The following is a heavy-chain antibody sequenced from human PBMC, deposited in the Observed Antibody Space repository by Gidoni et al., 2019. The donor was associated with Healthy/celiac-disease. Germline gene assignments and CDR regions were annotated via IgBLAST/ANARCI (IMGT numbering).Heavy chain of an antibody. CDR2: ISSSSSYI. Sequence: ELKLVESGAGLVMPGGSVRLSCAASDFTFISSSMNWVRQAPGKGLEWVSSISSSSSYIYYADSVKGRFTISRDNAKNSLYLQMNSLRAEDTAVYYCARDGGATVVTDDAFDIWGQGTMVTVSS. D-gene: IGHD4-17*01. CDR3: ARDGGATVVTDDAFDI. V-gene: IGHV3-21*01. CDR1: DFTFISSS. J-gene: IGHJ3*02.